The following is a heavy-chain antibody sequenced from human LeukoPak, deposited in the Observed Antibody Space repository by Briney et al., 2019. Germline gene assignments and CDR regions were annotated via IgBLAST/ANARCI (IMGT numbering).Heavy chain of an antibody. V-gene: IGHV4-4*02. CDR3: ARWYYDFWSGYPSGSAFDI. CDR2: IYHSGST. J-gene: IGHJ3*02. D-gene: IGHD3-3*01. Sequence: SETLSLTCAVSGGSISSSNWWSWVRQPPGKGLEWIGEIYHSGSTNYNPSLKSRVTISVDKSKNQFSLKLSSVTAADTAVYYCARWYYDFWSGYPSGSAFDIWGQGTMVTVSS. CDR1: GGSISSSNW.